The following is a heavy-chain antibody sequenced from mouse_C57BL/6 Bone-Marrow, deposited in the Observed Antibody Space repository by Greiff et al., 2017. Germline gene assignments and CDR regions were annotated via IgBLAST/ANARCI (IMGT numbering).Heavy chain of an antibody. CDR2: ISYDGSN. D-gene: IGHD1-1*01. CDR3: ARDPTVGATRYYFDY. Sequence: DVQLQESGPGLVKPSQSLSLTCSVTGYSITSGYYWNWIRQFPGNKLEWMGYISYDGSNNYNPSLKNRISITRDTSKNQFFLKLNSVTTEDTATYYGARDPTVGATRYYFDYWGQGTTLTVSS. CDR1: GYSITSGYY. J-gene: IGHJ2*01. V-gene: IGHV3-6*01.